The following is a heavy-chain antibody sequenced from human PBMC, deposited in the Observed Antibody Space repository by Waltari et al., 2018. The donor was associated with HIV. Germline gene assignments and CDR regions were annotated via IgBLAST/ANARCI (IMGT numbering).Heavy chain of an antibody. CDR3: ARSLRDWYGSFDY. Sequence: EVQLVESGGGLVQPGGSLRLSCAASGFTFSSYWLSWVRQAPGKGLEWVANIKKDGSEKNYVDSVKGRFTISRDSAKNSLYLQMNSLRAEDTAVYYCARSLRDWYGSFDYWGQGTLVTVSS. J-gene: IGHJ4*02. CDR2: IKKDGSEK. CDR1: GFTFSSYW. V-gene: IGHV3-7*01. D-gene: IGHD3-9*01.